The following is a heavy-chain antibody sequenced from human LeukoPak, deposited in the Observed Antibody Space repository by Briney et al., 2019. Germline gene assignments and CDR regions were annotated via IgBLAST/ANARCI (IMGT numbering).Heavy chain of an antibody. V-gene: IGHV4-59*08. CDR2: IYYGGST. D-gene: IGHD3-10*01. J-gene: IGHJ3*01. Sequence: SETLSLTCTVSGGSISSYYWSWIRQPPGKGLEWIGYIYYGGSTNYNPSLKSRVTISVDTSKSQFSLRLSSVTAADTAVYYCARSEVAYYGSKNSLWPDAFDFWGQGTVVTVSP. CDR1: GGSISSYY. CDR3: ARSEVAYYGSKNSLWPDAFDF.